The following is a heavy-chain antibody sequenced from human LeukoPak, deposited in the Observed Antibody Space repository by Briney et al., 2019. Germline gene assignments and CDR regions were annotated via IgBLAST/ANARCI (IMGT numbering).Heavy chain of an antibody. CDR2: ISSSGSTI. CDR1: GFTFSDYY. D-gene: IGHD6-13*01. V-gene: IGHV3-11*01. J-gene: IGHJ4*02. Sequence: GGSLRLSCAASGFTFSDYYMSWIRQAPGKGLEWVSYISSSGSTIYYADSVKGRFTISRDNAKNSLYLQMNSLRAEDTAVYYCAKDVEAAGTLVPSDYWGQGTLVTVSS. CDR3: AKDVEAAGTLVPSDY.